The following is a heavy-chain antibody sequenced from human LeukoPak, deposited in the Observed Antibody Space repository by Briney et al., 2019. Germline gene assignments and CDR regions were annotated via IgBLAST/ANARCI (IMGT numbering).Heavy chain of an antibody. V-gene: IGHV4-59*11. CDR3: ARYTSHVFDY. CDR2: IFYTGSA. Sequence: SETLSLTCTVSGGSISGHYWSWIRQPPGKALEWIGYIFYTGSAYYNPSLKSRVIISLDTSKNQFSLKLSSVTAADAAVYYCARYTSHVFDYWGQGTLVTVSS. D-gene: IGHD6-13*01. CDR1: GGSISGHY. J-gene: IGHJ4*02.